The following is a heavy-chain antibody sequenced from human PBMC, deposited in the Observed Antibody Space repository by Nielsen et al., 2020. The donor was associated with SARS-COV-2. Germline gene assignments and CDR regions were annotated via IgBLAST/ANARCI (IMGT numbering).Heavy chain of an antibody. Sequence: SETLSLTCNVSGDSMSSSDYSWAFHRQPPGRGLEWVGSIYYSGITYYNPSLKSRVTMSVDTSKNQFSLRLNSVTAADTAVYYCARLNRRTLTPLALASLRFDFWGRGALVTVSS. V-gene: IGHV4-39*01. J-gene: IGHJ4*02. CDR3: ARLNRRTLTPLALASLRFDF. CDR2: IYYSGIT. CDR1: GDSMSSSDYS. D-gene: IGHD1-14*01.